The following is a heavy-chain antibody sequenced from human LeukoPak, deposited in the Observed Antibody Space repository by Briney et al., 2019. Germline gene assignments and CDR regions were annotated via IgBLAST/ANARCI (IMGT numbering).Heavy chain of an antibody. V-gene: IGHV4-61*02. CDR3: ARGVRFDP. D-gene: IGHD6-6*01. CDR1: GGSISSGGYS. J-gene: IGHJ5*02. Sequence: SQTLSLTCAVSGGSISSGGYSWNWIRQPPGKGLEWIGRIYTSGSTNYNPSLKSRVTMSVDTSKNQFSLKLSSVTAADTAVYYCARGVRFDPWGQGTLVTVSS. CDR2: IYTSGST.